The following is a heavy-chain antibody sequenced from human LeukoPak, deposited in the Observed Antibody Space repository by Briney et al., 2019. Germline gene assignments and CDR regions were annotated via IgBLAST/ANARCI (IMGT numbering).Heavy chain of an antibody. J-gene: IGHJ4*02. CDR2: ISDSGTGT. V-gene: IGHV3-23*01. Sequence: PGTSLRLSCAASGFTFSSYAITWVRQAPGKGLEWVSSISDSGTGTYYADSVKGRFSISRDNSKNTVYLQMNSLRAEDTAVYYCARGMTIPDSWGQGTVLTVSS. D-gene: IGHD3-10*01. CDR1: GFTFSSYA. CDR3: ARGMTIPDS.